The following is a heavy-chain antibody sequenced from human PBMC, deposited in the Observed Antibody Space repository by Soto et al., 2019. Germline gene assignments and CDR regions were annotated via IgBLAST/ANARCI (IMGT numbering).Heavy chain of an antibody. CDR2: ISHDGSDE. CDR3: AKGNSGSTYGAFDY. D-gene: IGHD1-26*01. J-gene: IGHJ4*02. V-gene: IGHV3-30*18. Sequence: PGGSLRLSCAVSGFTFSTYGMHWVRQAPGKGLEWVAVISHDGSDEYYGDSVKGRFTIFRDSSKNALFLQMNSLRPEDTAVYYCAKGNSGSTYGAFDYWGQGTQVTVSS. CDR1: GFTFSTYG.